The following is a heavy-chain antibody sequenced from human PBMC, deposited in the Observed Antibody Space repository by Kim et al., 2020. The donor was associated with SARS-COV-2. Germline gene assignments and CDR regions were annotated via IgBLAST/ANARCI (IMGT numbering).Heavy chain of an antibody. D-gene: IGHD1-26*01. Sequence: GGSLRLSCAASGFTFSSYGMSWVRQAPGKGLEWVSRIGTSTNYADSVRGRYTVSRDNSKNTLYLQMNSLRAEDTAVYYCAKEGGRSSRQFHYWGQGTLVTVSS. CDR1: GFTFSSYG. V-gene: IGHV3-23*03. J-gene: IGHJ4*02. CDR2: IGTST. CDR3: AKEGGRSSRQFHY.